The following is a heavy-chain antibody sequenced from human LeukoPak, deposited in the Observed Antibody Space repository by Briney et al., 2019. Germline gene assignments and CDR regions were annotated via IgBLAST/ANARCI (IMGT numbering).Heavy chain of an antibody. CDR3: ARDYDSSGYYPW. CDR2: ISGSGGST. Sequence: GGSLRLSCAASGFTFSSYAMSWVRQAPGKGLEWVSAISGSGGSTYYADSVKGRFTISRDNSKNTLYLQMNSLRAEDTAVYYCARDYDSSGYYPWGGQGTLVTVSS. J-gene: IGHJ4*02. V-gene: IGHV3-23*01. CDR1: GFTFSSYA. D-gene: IGHD3-22*01.